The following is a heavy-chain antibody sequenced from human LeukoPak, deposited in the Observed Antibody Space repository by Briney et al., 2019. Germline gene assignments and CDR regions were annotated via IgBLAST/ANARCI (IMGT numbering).Heavy chain of an antibody. J-gene: IGHJ4*02. V-gene: IGHV1-2*04. D-gene: IGHD6-13*01. CDR1: GYTFTGYY. CDR3: ARGVIAAAGTVDY. Sequence: ASVKVSCKASGYTFTGYYMHWVRQAPGQGLEWMGWINPNSGGTNYAQKFQGWVTMTRDTSISTAYVELSRLRSDDTAVYYCARGVIAAAGTVDYWGQGTLVTVSS. CDR2: INPNSGGT.